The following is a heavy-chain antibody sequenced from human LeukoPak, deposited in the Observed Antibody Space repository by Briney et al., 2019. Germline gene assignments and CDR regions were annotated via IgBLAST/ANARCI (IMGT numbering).Heavy chain of an antibody. Sequence: ASVKVSCKASGYTFTGYYMHWVRQAPGQGLEWMGWINPKSGGTNYAQKFQGRVTMTRDTSISTAYMELSRLRSDDTAVYYCVRRSLNGVYDYDFDYWGQGTLVTVSS. V-gene: IGHV1-2*02. J-gene: IGHJ4*02. CDR2: INPKSGGT. D-gene: IGHD5/OR15-5a*01. CDR3: VRRSLNGVYDYDFDY. CDR1: GYTFTGYY.